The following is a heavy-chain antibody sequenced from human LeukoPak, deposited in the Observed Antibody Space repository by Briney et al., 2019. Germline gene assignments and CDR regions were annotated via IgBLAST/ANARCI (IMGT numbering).Heavy chain of an antibody. J-gene: IGHJ4*02. CDR2: IDPSAGST. V-gene: IGHV1-46*01. CDR3: ATLNGPIDY. Sequence: ASVKVSCKASGYTFTNYYMHWVRQAPGQGLEWMGVIDPSAGSTTYAQKFQGRVTMTRDTATSTVYMELSSLRSEDTAVYYCATLNGPIDYWGQGTLVTVSS. CDR1: GYTFTNYY.